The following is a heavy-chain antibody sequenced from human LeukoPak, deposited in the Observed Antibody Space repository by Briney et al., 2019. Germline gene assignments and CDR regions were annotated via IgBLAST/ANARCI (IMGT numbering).Heavy chain of an antibody. D-gene: IGHD1-26*01. V-gene: IGHV3-66*02. CDR1: GFTVSSNY. J-gene: IGHJ4*02. CDR3: ARLPYSGSYFDY. CDR2: IYSGGST. Sequence: GGSLRLSCAASGFTVSSNYMSWVRQAPGKGLEWVSVIYSGGSTYYADSVKGRFTISRDNSKNTLYLQMDSLRAEDTAVYYCARLPYSGSYFDYWGQGTLVTVSS.